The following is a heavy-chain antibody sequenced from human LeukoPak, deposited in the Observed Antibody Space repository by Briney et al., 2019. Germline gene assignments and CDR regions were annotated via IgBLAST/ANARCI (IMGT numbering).Heavy chain of an antibody. CDR2: ISYDGSNK. Sequence: GGSLRLSCAASGFTFSGYGMHWVRQAPGKGLEWVAVISYDGSNKYYADSVKGRFTISRDNSKNTLYLQMNSLRAEDTAVYYCAKDNSSGWRGTAEYLQHWGQGTLVTVSS. CDR3: AKDNSSGWRGTAEYLQH. J-gene: IGHJ1*01. D-gene: IGHD6-19*01. V-gene: IGHV3-30*18. CDR1: GFTFSGYG.